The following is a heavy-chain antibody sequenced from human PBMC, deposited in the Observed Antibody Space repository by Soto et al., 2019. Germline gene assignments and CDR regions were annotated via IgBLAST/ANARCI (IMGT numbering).Heavy chain of an antibody. Sequence: QVQLMQSGAEVKKPGASVKVSCEASGYTFTSYSMHWVRQAPGQRLEWMGWLNTGNGNTKYSQNFQGRVTITRDTSASTAYMELSSLRSEDTAIYYCARLSSGSYDYWGQGTLVTVSS. CDR2: LNTGNGNT. V-gene: IGHV1-3*04. D-gene: IGHD1-26*01. CDR1: GYTFTSYS. CDR3: ARLSSGSYDY. J-gene: IGHJ4*02.